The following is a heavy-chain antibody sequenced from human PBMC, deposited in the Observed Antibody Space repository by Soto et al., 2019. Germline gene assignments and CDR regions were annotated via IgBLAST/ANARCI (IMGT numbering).Heavy chain of an antibody. CDR2: IKSKTDGGTT. CDR3: TTDYGTMARGVIPDAFDI. CDR1: GFTFSNAW. D-gene: IGHD3-10*01. V-gene: IGHV3-15*01. Sequence: PGGSLRLSCAASGFTFSNAWMSWVRQAPGKGLEWVGRIKSKTDGGTTDYAAPVKGRFTISRDDSKNTLYLQMNSLKTEDTAVYYCTTDYGTMARGVIPDAFDIWGQGTMVTVSS. J-gene: IGHJ3*02.